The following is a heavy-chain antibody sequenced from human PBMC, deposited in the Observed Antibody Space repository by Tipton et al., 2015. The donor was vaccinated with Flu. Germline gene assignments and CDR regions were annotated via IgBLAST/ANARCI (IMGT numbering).Heavy chain of an antibody. V-gene: IGHV4-4*07. D-gene: IGHD4-17*01. CDR3: ARHVYGDYVNYLDP. CDR1: GGSISSYY. CDR2: IYTSGST. Sequence: LRLSCTVSGGSISSYYWSWIRQPAGKGLEWIGRIYTSGSTNYNPSLKSRVTMSVDTSKNQFSLKLNSVTAADTAIYYCARHVYGDYVNYLDPWGQGTLVIVSS. J-gene: IGHJ5*02.